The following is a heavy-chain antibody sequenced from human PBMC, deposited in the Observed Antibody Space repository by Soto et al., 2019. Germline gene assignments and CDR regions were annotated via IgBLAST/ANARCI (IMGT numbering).Heavy chain of an antibody. D-gene: IGHD3-22*01. CDR1: GGSISSYY. CDR2: IYTSGST. CDR3: ARDTAYYYDSSGPYYFDY. V-gene: IGHV4-4*07. J-gene: IGHJ4*02. Sequence: SETLSLTCTVSGGSISSYYWSWIRQPAGKGLEWIGRIYTSGSTNYNPSLKSRVTMSVDTSKNQFSLKLGSVTAADTAVYYCARDTAYYYDSSGPYYFDYWGQGTLVTVSS.